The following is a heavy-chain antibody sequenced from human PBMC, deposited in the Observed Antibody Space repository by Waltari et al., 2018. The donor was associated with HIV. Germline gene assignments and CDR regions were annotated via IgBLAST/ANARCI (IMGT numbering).Heavy chain of an antibody. CDR2: IKSDGSSR. CDR3: ARDFYGSVGY. CDR1: GFTFSSYW. D-gene: IGHD3-10*01. J-gene: IGHJ4*02. V-gene: IGHV3-74*01. Sequence: EVQLVESGGGLVQPGGSLRLSCAGYGFTFSSYWMHWVRQAPGKGLVWVSRIKSDGSSRSYGDSVKGRFTISRDNAKNTLYLQMNSLRAEDTAVYYCARDFYGSVGYWGQGTLVTVSS.